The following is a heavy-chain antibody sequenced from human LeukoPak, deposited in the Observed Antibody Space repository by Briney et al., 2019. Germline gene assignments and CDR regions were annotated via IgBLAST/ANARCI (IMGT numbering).Heavy chain of an antibody. CDR2: IYTSGST. V-gene: IGHV4-61*02. D-gene: IGHD2-8*01. J-gene: IGHJ3*02. CDR3: ARDNDEDAFAI. Sequence: SETLSLTCTVSGGSISSGSYYWSWIRQPAGKGLEWIGRIYTSGSTNYNPSLKRRVTISVDTSKNQFSLKLSSVTAADTAVYYCARDNDEDAFAIWGQGTMVTVSS. CDR1: GGSISSGSYY.